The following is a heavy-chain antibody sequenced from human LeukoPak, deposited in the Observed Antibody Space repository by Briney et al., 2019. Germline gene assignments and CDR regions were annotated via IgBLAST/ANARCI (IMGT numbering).Heavy chain of an antibody. CDR3: AGMGPSGIY. V-gene: IGHV1-24*01. J-gene: IGHJ4*02. CDR1: GYSLTELT. Sequence: ASVKVSCKVSGYSLTELTMHWVRQAPGQGLEWMGGFDPQSGERVYSQKYQGRLTVTDDTSTDTAKMELSSLRSEDTAMYYCAGMGPSGIYWGQGTLVIVSS. D-gene: IGHD2-15*01. CDR2: FDPQSGER.